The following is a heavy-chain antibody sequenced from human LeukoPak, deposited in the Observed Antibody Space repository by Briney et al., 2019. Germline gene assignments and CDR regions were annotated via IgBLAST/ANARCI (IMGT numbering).Heavy chain of an antibody. Sequence: PGGSLRLSCAASEFTFSSYGMHWVRQAPGKGLEWLAFIRYDGSIKNYADSVKGRFTISRDNSKNTLYLQMSSLTAEDTAVYYCAQERVAARLFSTSPFDYWGQGTLVTVSS. D-gene: IGHD6-6*01. J-gene: IGHJ4*02. CDR2: IRYDGSIK. CDR3: AQERVAARLFSTSPFDY. V-gene: IGHV3-30*02. CDR1: EFTFSSYG.